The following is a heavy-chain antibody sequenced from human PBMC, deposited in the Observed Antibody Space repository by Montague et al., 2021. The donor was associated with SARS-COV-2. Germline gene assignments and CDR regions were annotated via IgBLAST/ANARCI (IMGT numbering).Heavy chain of an antibody. V-gene: IGHV4-39*01. CDR2: IHHSGTT. CDR1: GGSVSGTSYY. J-gene: IGHJ5*02. CDR3: ARQGGPAGKHWFDP. D-gene: IGHD2-2*01. Sequence: SETLSLTCTLAGGSVSGTSYYWAWIRQPPGKGLEWIVNIHHSGTTFYKLCLESRVTISVDTSKNEVSLKLNSVTAADTAVYYCARQGGPAGKHWFDPWGQGTLVTVSS.